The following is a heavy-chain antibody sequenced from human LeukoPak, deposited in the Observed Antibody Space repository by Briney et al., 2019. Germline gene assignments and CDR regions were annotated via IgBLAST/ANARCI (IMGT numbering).Heavy chain of an antibody. V-gene: IGHV3-23*01. CDR3: ASLPRRSMVRGGLFDY. J-gene: IGHJ4*02. CDR1: GFTFSYYS. CDR2: ISGSGGST. Sequence: PGGSLRLSCAASGFTFSYYSMNWVRQAPGKGLEWVSAISGSGGSTYYADSVKGRFTISRDNSKNTLYLQMNSLRAADTAVYYCASLPRRSMVRGGLFDYWGQGTLVTVSS. D-gene: IGHD3-10*01.